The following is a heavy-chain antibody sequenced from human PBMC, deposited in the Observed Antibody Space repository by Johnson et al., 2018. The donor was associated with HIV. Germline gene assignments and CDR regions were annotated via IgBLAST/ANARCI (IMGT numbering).Heavy chain of an antibody. Sequence: QVLLVESGGGVVQPGRSLRLSCAASGFTFSSYAMHWVRQAPGKGLEWVAVISYDGNNKYYADSVKGRFTISSDNYRNTLYLQMNSLRVGDTAVYYCARLSGQQLVPRGGPFYIWGQGTMVTVSS. J-gene: IGHJ3*02. V-gene: IGHV3-30*04. CDR3: ARLSGQQLVPRGGPFYI. CDR1: GFTFSSYA. D-gene: IGHD6-13*01. CDR2: ISYDGNNK.